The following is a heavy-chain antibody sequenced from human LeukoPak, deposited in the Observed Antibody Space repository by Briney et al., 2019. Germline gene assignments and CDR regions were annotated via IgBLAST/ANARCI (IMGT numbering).Heavy chain of an antibody. Sequence: SETLSLTCTVSGDSISNYYWSWIRQPPGKGLEWIGYVSYSGSTNYNPSLKSRVTISVDKSKNQFSLKLSSVTAADTAVYYCATLSIVGATLDYWGQGTLVTVSS. CDR3: ATLSIVGATLDY. J-gene: IGHJ4*02. CDR1: GDSISNYY. D-gene: IGHD1-26*01. V-gene: IGHV4-59*12. CDR2: VSYSGST.